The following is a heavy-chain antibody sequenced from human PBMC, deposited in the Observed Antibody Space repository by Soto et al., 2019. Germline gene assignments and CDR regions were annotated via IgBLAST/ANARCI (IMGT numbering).Heavy chain of an antibody. CDR2: ISYDGSNK. V-gene: IGHV3-30-3*01. CDR3: ARVKRGYSSGWTQSFDY. D-gene: IGHD6-19*01. CDR1: GFTFSSYA. Sequence: VGSLRLSCAASGFTFSSYAMHWVRQAPGKGLEWVAVISYDGSNKYYADSVKGRFTISRDNSKNTLYLQMNSLRAEDTAVYYCARVKRGYSSGWTQSFDYWGQGTLVTVSS. J-gene: IGHJ4*02.